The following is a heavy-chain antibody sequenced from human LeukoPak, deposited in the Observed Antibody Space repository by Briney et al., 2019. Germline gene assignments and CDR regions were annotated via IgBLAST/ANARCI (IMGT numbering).Heavy chain of an antibody. V-gene: IGHV3-30*04. J-gene: IGHJ4*02. Sequence: GGSLRLSCAASGFTFSSYSMNWVRQAPGKGLEWVAIISYDGYNKYYRDSVKGRFTISRDNAKNSLSLQMNSLRAEDTAVYYCARPYYYSSGSLPYWGQGTLVTVSS. CDR2: ISYDGYNK. D-gene: IGHD3-10*01. CDR3: ARPYYYSSGSLPY. CDR1: GFTFSSYS.